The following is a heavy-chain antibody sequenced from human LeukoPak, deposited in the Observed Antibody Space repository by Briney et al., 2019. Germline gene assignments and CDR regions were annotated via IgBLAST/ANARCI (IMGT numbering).Heavy chain of an antibody. J-gene: IGHJ4*02. V-gene: IGHV1-69*04. CDR2: IIPILGIA. CDR3: AMYSSSWHLDY. Sequence: ASVEVSCKASGGTFSSYAISWVRQAPGQGLEWMGRIIPILGIANYAQKFQGRVTITADKSTSTAYMELSSLRSEDTAVYYCAMYSSSWHLDYWGQGTLVTVSS. CDR1: GGTFSSYA. D-gene: IGHD6-13*01.